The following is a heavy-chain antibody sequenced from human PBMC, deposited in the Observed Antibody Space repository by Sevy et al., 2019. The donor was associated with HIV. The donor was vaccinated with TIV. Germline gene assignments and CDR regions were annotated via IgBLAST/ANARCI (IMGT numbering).Heavy chain of an antibody. CDR1: GVSVSSDTYY. D-gene: IGHD3-22*01. J-gene: IGHJ4*02. Sequence: SETLSLTCAVSGVSVSSDTYYWSWIRQPPGKGLEWIGYVYHTGSTNYSPSFKSRVTISVETSKNQFSLRLFSVAAADTAVDYCAREPYFFDKSGYYWDYWGQGALVTVSS. CDR2: VYHTGST. V-gene: IGHV4-61*01. CDR3: AREPYFFDKSGYYWDY.